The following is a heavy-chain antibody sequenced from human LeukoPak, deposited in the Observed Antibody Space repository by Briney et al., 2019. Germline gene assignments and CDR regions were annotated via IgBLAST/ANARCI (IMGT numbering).Heavy chain of an antibody. J-gene: IGHJ4*02. V-gene: IGHV4-39*01. D-gene: IGHD3-16*01. CDR2: IYYTGST. Sequence: SETLSLTCTVSGGSISTENYDWGWIRQPPEKGLEWIGNIYYTGSTNYNPSLKGRVTISVDTLKNQFSLRLTSMTAADTAVYYCVVDGAMDHWSQGTLVTVSS. CDR3: VVDGAMDH. CDR1: GGSISTENYD.